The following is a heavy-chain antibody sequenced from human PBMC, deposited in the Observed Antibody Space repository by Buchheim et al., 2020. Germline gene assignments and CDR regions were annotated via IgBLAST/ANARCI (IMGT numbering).Heavy chain of an antibody. CDR1: GFTFTKYE. CDR2: ISTSGSDV. D-gene: IGHD5-12*01. Sequence: EVHLVESGGGSVQPGGSLRLSCAASGFTFTKYEMNWVHQAPGKGLEWVSYISTSGSDVYYSDSAKGRFTISRDNAKNSLYLQMNSLRAEDTAVYYCVRDRSAYDWGYWGHGTL. V-gene: IGHV3-48*03. CDR3: VRDRSAYDWGY. J-gene: IGHJ4*01.